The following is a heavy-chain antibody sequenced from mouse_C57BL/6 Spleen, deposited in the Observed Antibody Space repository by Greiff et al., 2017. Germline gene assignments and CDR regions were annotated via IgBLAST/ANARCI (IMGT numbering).Heavy chain of an antibody. J-gene: IGHJ4*01. Sequence: EVQRVESGGGLVQPGGSLKLSCAASGFTFSDYYMYWVRQTPEKRLEWVAYISNGGGSTYYPDTVKGRFTISRDNAKNTLYLQMSRLKSEDTAMYYCARHSPHYGSCYDYAMDYWGQGTSVTVSS. V-gene: IGHV5-12*01. D-gene: IGHD1-1*01. CDR1: GFTFSDYY. CDR3: ARHSPHYGSCYDYAMDY. CDR2: ISNGGGST.